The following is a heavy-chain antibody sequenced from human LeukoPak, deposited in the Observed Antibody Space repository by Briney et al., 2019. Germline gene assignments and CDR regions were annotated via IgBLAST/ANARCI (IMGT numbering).Heavy chain of an antibody. D-gene: IGHD3-10*01. CDR2: IYYSGST. Sequence: PSETLSLTCTVSGGSISSYYWSWIRQPPGKGLEWIGYIYYSGSTNYNPSLKSRVTISVDTSKNQFSLKLSSVTAADTAVYYCARDALWSTSPHWYFDLWGRGTLVTVSS. CDR1: GGSISSYY. CDR3: ARDALWSTSPHWYFDL. V-gene: IGHV4-59*12. J-gene: IGHJ2*01.